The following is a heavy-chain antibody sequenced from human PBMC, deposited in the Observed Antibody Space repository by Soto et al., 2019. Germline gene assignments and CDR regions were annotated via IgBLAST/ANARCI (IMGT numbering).Heavy chain of an antibody. CDR1: GFTFSSYS. CDR2: ISSSSSTI. D-gene: IGHD3-16*02. Sequence: GGSLRLSCAASGFTFSSYSMNWVRQAPGKGLEWVSYISSSSSTIYYADSVKGRFTISRDNAKNSLYLQMNSLRAEDTAVYYCARVPMITFGGVIVQYWYFDLWGRGTLVTVSS. CDR3: ARVPMITFGGVIVQYWYFDL. J-gene: IGHJ2*01. V-gene: IGHV3-48*01.